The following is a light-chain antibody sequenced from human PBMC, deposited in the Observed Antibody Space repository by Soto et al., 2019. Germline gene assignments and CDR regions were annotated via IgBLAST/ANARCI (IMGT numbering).Light chain of an antibody. CDR3: SSYTSISTRV. CDR1: SSDVGSYNY. V-gene: IGLV2-14*01. CDR2: EVS. J-gene: IGLJ3*02. Sequence: QSVLTQPASVSGSPGQSIAISCTGTSSDVGSYNYVSWYQQHPGKAPKLMIYEVSNRPSGVSNRFSDSKSGNTASLTISGFQAEDEANYYCSSYTSISTRVFGGGTQLTVL.